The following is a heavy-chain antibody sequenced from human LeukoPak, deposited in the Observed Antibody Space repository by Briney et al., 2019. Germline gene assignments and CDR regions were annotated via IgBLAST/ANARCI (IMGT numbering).Heavy chain of an antibody. Sequence: EASVKVSCKASGYTFTSHDINWVRQATGQGLEWMGWMNPNSGNTGYAQKFQGRVTMTRNTSISTAYMELSSLRSEDTAVYYCARGFKDKLMATIGSDFDYWGQGTLVTVSS. D-gene: IGHD5-24*01. CDR3: ARGFKDKLMATIGSDFDY. CDR2: MNPNSGNT. J-gene: IGHJ4*02. V-gene: IGHV1-8*01. CDR1: GYTFTSHD.